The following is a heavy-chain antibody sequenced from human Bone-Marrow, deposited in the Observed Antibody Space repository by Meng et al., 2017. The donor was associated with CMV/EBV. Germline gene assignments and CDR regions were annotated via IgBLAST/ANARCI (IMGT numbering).Heavy chain of an antibody. J-gene: IGHJ4*02. D-gene: IGHD6-6*01. CDR1: GFTFSSYG. CDR2: IRYDGSNK. V-gene: IGHV3-30*02. Sequence: GGSLRLSCAASGFTFSSYGMHWVRQAPGKGLEWVAFIRYDGSNKYYADSVKGRFTISRDNSKNTLYLQMNSLRAEDTAVYYCAKRGAARVMSRKDYFDYWGQGTLVTVSS. CDR3: AKRGAARVMSRKDYFDY.